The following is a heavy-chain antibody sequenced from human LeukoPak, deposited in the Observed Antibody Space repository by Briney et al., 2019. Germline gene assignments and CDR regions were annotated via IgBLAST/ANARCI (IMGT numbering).Heavy chain of an antibody. Sequence: ASVKVSCKASGYTFTSYDINWVRQAIGQGLEWMGWMNPNSGNTGYAQKFQGRVTMTRNTSISTAYMELSSLRSEDTAVYYCARGLWDYYGSGITSEGDAFDIWGQGTIVTVSS. CDR1: GYTFTSYD. J-gene: IGHJ3*02. CDR2: MNPNSGNT. V-gene: IGHV1-8*01. D-gene: IGHD3-10*01. CDR3: ARGLWDYYGSGITSEGDAFDI.